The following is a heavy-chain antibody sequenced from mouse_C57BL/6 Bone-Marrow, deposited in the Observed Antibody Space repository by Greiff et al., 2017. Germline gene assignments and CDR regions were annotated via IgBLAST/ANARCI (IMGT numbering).Heavy chain of an antibody. D-gene: IGHD4-1*01. V-gene: IGHV5-12*01. Sequence: DVHLVESGGGLVQPGGSLKLSCAASGFTFSDYYMYWVRQTPEKRLEWVAYISNGGGSTYYPDTVKGRFTISRDNAKNTLYLQMSRLKSEDTAMYYCARQGGTGFWYFDVWGTGTTVTVSS. J-gene: IGHJ1*03. CDR3: ARQGGTGFWYFDV. CDR1: GFTFSDYY. CDR2: ISNGGGST.